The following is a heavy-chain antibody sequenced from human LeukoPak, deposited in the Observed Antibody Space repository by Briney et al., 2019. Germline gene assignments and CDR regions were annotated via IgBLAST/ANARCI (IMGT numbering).Heavy chain of an antibody. CDR1: GGSFSGYY. D-gene: IGHD5-18*01. Sequence: SETLSLTCAVYGGSFSGYYWSWIRQPPGKGLEWIGEINRSGSTNYNPSLKSRVTISVDTSKNQFSLKLSSVTAADAAVYYCARGRESTAIVYGMDVWGQGTTVTVSS. V-gene: IGHV4-34*01. CDR3: ARGRESTAIVYGMDV. CDR2: INRSGST. J-gene: IGHJ6*02.